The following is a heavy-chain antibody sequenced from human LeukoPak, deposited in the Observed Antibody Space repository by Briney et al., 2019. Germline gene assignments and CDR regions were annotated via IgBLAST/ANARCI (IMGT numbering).Heavy chain of an antibody. Sequence: SQTLSLTCTVSGGSMSSGGYYWSWIRQHPGKGLEWIVYIYYSGRTYYNPSLKSLVTISVDTSKNQFSLNLSSETAADTAVYYCARDIVGGSGSGSMDVWGQGTTVTVSS. D-gene: IGHD3-10*01. CDR1: GGSMSSGGYY. V-gene: IGHV4-31*01. CDR2: IYYSGRT. CDR3: ARDIVGGSGSGSMDV. J-gene: IGHJ6*02.